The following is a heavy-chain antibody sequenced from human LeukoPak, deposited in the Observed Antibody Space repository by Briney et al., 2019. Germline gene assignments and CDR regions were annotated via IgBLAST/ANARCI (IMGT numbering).Heavy chain of an antibody. Sequence: SETLSLTCIVSGGSISSYYWSWIRQPPGKGLEWIGYIYTSGSTNYNPSLKSRVTISVDTSKNQFSLKLSSVTAADTAVYYCARPLRSGWFDPWGQGTLVTVSS. D-gene: IGHD3-10*01. V-gene: IGHV4-4*09. CDR2: IYTSGST. CDR3: ARPLRSGWFDP. J-gene: IGHJ5*02. CDR1: GGSISSYY.